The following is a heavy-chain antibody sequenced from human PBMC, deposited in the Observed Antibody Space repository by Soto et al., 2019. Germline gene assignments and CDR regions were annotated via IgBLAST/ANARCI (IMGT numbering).Heavy chain of an antibody. Sequence: SGPTLVNPTETLTLTCTVSGFSLSNARMGVSWIRQPPGKALEWLAHIFSNDEKSYSTSLKSRLTISKDTSKSQVVLTMTNMDPVDTATYYCARLRFLEEPQSCCPDYYYYYMDVFAQRTTVPVS. D-gene: IGHD3-3*01. CDR3: ARLRFLEEPQSCCPDYYYYYMDV. J-gene: IGHJ6*03. V-gene: IGHV2-26*01. CDR1: GFSLSNARMG. CDR2: IFSNDEK.